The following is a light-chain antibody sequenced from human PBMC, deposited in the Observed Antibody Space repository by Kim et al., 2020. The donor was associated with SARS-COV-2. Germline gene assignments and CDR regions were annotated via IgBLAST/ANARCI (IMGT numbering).Light chain of an antibody. Sequence: EIVMTQSPATLFVSPGETATLSCRASQSVSSSLAWYQQRPGQAPRLLIYGASTRATNIPARFSGTGSGTEFTLTISSLQSEDFAIYYCKQYSDWPPGDTFGQGTELEI. J-gene: IGKJ2*01. CDR3: KQYSDWPPGDT. CDR2: GAS. V-gene: IGKV3-15*01. CDR1: QSVSSS.